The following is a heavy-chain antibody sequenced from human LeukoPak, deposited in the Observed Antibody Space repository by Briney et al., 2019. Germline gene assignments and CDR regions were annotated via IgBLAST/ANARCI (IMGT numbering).Heavy chain of an antibody. Sequence: PGGSLRLSCAASGFNLSSYNMNWVRQAPGKGLEWISYISTGSGTIYYADSVKGRFTVSRDNDKNSLFLQMNSLRDEDTAVYYCARSLTPPFDYWGQGTLVTVSS. CDR3: ARSLTPPFDY. CDR1: GFNLSSYN. J-gene: IGHJ4*02. D-gene: IGHD3-9*01. CDR2: ISTGSGTI. V-gene: IGHV3-48*02.